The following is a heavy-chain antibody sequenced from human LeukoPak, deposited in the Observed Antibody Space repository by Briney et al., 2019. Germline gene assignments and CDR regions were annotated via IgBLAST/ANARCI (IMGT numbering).Heavy chain of an antibody. CDR1: GYTFTNYH. J-gene: IGHJ4*02. V-gene: IGHV1-2*02. Sequence: ASVEVSFKTSGYTFTNYHIQWVRQAPGQGLQWMGRINPKSGDTKFAQGFQGRVTLTRDTSIDTAYLEVTGLTSDDTAVYYCARGVYYGSGSYVFEYWGQGT. CDR2: INPKSGDT. CDR3: ARGVYYGSGSYVFEY. D-gene: IGHD3-10*01.